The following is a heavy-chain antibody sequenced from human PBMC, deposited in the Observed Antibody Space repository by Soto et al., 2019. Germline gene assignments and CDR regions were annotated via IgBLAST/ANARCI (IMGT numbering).Heavy chain of an antibody. Sequence: VKVSCKASGYTFTSYDINWVRQATGQGLEWMGWMNPNSGNTGYAQKFQGRVTMTRNTSISTAYMELSSLRSEDTAVYYCARGFYPGGYDCLDYWGQGTLVTVSS. D-gene: IGHD5-12*01. CDR2: MNPNSGNT. CDR1: GYTFTSYD. V-gene: IGHV1-8*01. CDR3: ARGFYPGGYDCLDY. J-gene: IGHJ4*02.